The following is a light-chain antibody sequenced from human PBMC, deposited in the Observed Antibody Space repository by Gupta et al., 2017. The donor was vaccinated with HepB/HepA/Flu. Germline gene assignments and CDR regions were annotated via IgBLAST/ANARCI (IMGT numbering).Light chain of an antibody. CDR1: RDINNY. V-gene: IGKV1-16*01. CDR2: GAS. CDR3: QQEDNNPYT. J-gene: IGKJ2*01. Sequence: DIQMTQSPSTLSASVGDRVTITCRASRDINNYLDWFQQKPGQAPKSLMFGASTLRSGVPSRFSGSGSGTNFTLTISGLQPEDFATYYCQQEDNNPYTFGQGTKLEIK.